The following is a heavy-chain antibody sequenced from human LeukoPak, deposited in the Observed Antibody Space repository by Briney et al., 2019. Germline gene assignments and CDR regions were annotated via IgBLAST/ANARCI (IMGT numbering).Heavy chain of an antibody. CDR1: GGTFSSYA. D-gene: IGHD6-19*01. V-gene: IGHV1-2*06. CDR2: INPNSGGT. CDR3: ARDQVRRSAVAGTPGNY. J-gene: IGHJ4*02. Sequence: ASVKVSCKASGGTFSSYAISWVRQAPGQGLEWMGRINPNSGGTNYAQKFQGRVTMTRDTSISTAYMELSRLRSDDTAVYYCARDQVRRSAVAGTPGNYWGQGTLVTVSS.